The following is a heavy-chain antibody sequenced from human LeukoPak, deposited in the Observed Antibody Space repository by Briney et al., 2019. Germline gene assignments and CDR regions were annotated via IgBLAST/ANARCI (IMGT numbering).Heavy chain of an antibody. V-gene: IGHV3-20*04. CDR2: ITWNGDET. J-gene: IGHJ5*02. D-gene: IGHD2-15*01. CDR1: GVTFDDYD. Sequence: PGGSLRLSCAASGVTFDDYDMSWVRQVPGKGLEWVSGITWNGDETGYADSVKGRFAISRDNTKNSLYLQMSSLRAEDTALYYCARDPFCGSTAGCYFEDWFDPWGPGTLVTVSS. CDR3: ARDPFCGSTAGCYFEDWFDP.